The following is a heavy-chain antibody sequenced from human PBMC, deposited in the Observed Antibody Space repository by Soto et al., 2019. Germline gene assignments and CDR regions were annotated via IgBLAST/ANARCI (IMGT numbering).Heavy chain of an antibody. D-gene: IGHD1-26*01. CDR1: GYSISSSNW. CDR3: ARREIQGPIDY. CDR2: IYYSGTT. V-gene: IGHV4-28*01. Sequence: QVQLQESGPGLVKPSDTLSLTCAVSGYSISSSNWWGWIRQPPGKGLEWIGYIYYSGTTYYNPSLKSRVPMSADTPKSHFSLTPTSVTALTTGVYYCARREIQGPIDYWGQGTLVTVSS. J-gene: IGHJ4*02.